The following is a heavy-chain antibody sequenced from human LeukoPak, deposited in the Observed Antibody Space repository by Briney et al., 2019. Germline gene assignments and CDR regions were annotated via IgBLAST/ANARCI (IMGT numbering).Heavy chain of an antibody. CDR1: GFTFSSYG. V-gene: IGHV3-30*02. CDR3: AKGGTGYSSGWSHFDY. J-gene: IGHJ4*02. D-gene: IGHD6-19*01. Sequence: PGGSLRLSCAASGFTFSSYGMHWVRQAPGKGLEWVAFIRYDGSNKYYADSVKGRFTISRDNSKNTLYLQMNSLRAEDTAVYYCAKGGTGYSSGWSHFDYWGQGTLVTVSS. CDR2: IRYDGSNK.